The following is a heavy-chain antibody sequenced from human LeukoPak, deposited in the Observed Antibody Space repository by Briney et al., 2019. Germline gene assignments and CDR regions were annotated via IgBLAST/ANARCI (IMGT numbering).Heavy chain of an antibody. D-gene: IGHD3-3*01. CDR3: AKDLLENYDFFNWFDP. CDR2: ISYDGSKK. V-gene: IGHV3-30*18. CDR1: GFTFSTYG. J-gene: IGHJ5*02. Sequence: GGSLRLSCAASGFTFSTYGMHWVRQAPGKGLEWVAVISYDGSKKYYEDSVKGRFTISRDNSMNTLYLQMNSLRAEDTAVYYCAKDLLENYDFFNWFDPWGQGTLVTVSS.